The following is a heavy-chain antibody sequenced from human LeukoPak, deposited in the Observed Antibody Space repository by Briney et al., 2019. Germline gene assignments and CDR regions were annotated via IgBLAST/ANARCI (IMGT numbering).Heavy chain of an antibody. CDR1: GGSISSYY. Sequence: SETLSLTCTVPGGSISSYYWSWIRQPPGKGLEWIGYISYSGSTNYNPSLKSRVTISIDTSKNQFSLKLRSVTAADTAIYYCARQGYDILTGYIDAFDIWGQGTMVTVSS. V-gene: IGHV4-59*08. CDR2: ISYSGST. J-gene: IGHJ3*02. CDR3: ARQGYDILTGYIDAFDI. D-gene: IGHD3-9*01.